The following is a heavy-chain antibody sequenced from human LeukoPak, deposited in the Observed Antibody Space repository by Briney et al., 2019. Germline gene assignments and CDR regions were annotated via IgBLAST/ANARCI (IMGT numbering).Heavy chain of an antibody. D-gene: IGHD6-6*01. V-gene: IGHV3-66*01. J-gene: IGHJ4*02. CDR3: ARAYSSSFNFDY. CDR1: GFTVSSNY. CDR2: IYSGGST. Sequence: GGSLRLSCAASGFTVSSNYMSWVRQAPGKGLEWVSVIYSGGSTYYADSVKGRFTVSRDNSKNTLYLQMNSLRAEDTAVYYCARAYSSSFNFDYWGQGTLVTVSS.